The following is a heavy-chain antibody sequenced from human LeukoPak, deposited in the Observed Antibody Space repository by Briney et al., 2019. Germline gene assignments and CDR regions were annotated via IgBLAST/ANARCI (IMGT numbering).Heavy chain of an antibody. Sequence: SVKVSCKASGGTFSSYAISWVRQAPGQGLEWMGGIIPIFGTANYAQKFQGRVTITADESTSTAYMELSSLRSEDTAVYYCARSEDTAVDDAFDIWGQGTMVTVSS. V-gene: IGHV1-69*01. CDR2: IIPIFGTA. D-gene: IGHD5-18*01. J-gene: IGHJ3*02. CDR1: GGTFSSYA. CDR3: ARSEDTAVDDAFDI.